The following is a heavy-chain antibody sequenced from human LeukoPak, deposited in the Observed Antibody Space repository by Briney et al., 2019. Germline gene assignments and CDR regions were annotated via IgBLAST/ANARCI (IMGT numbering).Heavy chain of an antibody. J-gene: IGHJ4*02. V-gene: IGHV3-23*01. CDR3: ARGSSHWEFDY. Sequence: GGSLRLSCAASGFTFSTYGMSWVRQAPGKGLEWVAAIAGSGGNTNYADSVKGRFTISRHNSKNTLYLQMNSLRAEDTAVYYCARGSSHWEFDYWGQGTLVTVSS. CDR2: IAGSGGNT. CDR1: GFTFSTYG. D-gene: IGHD2-2*01.